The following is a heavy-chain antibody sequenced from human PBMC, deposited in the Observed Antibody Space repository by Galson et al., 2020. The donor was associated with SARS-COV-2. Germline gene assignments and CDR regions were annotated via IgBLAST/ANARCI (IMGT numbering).Heavy chain of an antibody. J-gene: IGHJ6*02. Sequence: GESLKISCAASGFTFSSYAMSWVRQAPGKGLEWVSAISGSGGSTYYADSVKGRFTISRDNSKNTLYLQMNSLRAEDMAVYYCAKGGNGVRNYYYYGMDVWGQGTTVTVSS. CDR3: AKGGNGVRNYYYYGMDV. CDR2: ISGSGGST. D-gene: IGHD2-8*01. CDR1: GFTFSSYA. V-gene: IGHV3-23*01.